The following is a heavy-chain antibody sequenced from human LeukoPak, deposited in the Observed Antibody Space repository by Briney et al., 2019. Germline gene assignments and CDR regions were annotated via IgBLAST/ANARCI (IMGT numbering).Heavy chain of an antibody. CDR1: GFTFSSYS. V-gene: IGHV3-48*01. J-gene: IGHJ4*02. CDR2: ISSSSSTI. CDR3: ARKYSSSVGPLDY. Sequence: GGSLRLSCAASGFTFSSYSMNWVRQAPGKGLEWVSYISSSSSTIYYADSVKGRFTISRDNAKNSLYLQMNSLRAEDTAVYYCARKYSSSVGPLDYWGQGTLVTVSS. D-gene: IGHD6-6*01.